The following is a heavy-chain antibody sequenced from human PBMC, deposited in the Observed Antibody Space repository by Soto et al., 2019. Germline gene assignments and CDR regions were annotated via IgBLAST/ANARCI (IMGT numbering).Heavy chain of an antibody. J-gene: IGHJ6*02. CDR3: ARQSEYYYASGRAAPLYGMDV. D-gene: IGHD3-10*01. V-gene: IGHV4-39*01. CDR1: GGSISSTSSY. CDR2: IYYSGST. Sequence: SETLSLTCTVSGGSISSTSSYWGWIRQPPGKGLEWIGNIYYSGSTYNNPSLKNRVTISVDTSKNQFSLKLSSVTAADTAVYYCARQSEYYYASGRAAPLYGMDVWGQGTTVTVSS.